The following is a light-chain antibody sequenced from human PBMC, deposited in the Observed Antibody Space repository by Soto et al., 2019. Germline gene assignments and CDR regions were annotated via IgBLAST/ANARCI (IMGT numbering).Light chain of an antibody. CDR1: QSVSSR. V-gene: IGKV3-20*01. Sequence: EIVLTQSPGTLSLSPGERATLSCRASQSVSSRLAWYQHKPGQAPRLLISGASSRATGIPDRFSGSGSGTDFNLTISRLEPGDFALYYCQQYCGSPITFGQGTRLEIK. CDR2: GAS. J-gene: IGKJ5*01. CDR3: QQYCGSPIT.